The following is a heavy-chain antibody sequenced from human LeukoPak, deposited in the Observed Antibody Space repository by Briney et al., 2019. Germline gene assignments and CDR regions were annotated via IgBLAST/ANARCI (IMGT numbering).Heavy chain of an antibody. V-gene: IGHV4-59*01. CDR1: GGSISSYY. CDR3: ARELTVLHRLGMDV. Sequence: SETLSLTCTVSGGSISSYYWSWIRQPPGKGLEWIGYIYYSGSTNHNPSLKSRVTISVDTSKNQFSLKLSSVTAVDTAVYYCARELTVLHRLGMDVWGQGTTVNVSS. CDR2: IYYSGST. D-gene: IGHD4-17*01. J-gene: IGHJ6*02.